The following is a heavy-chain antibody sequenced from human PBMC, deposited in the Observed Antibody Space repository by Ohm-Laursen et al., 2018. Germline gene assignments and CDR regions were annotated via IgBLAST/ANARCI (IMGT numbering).Heavy chain of an antibody. CDR1: GFTVSSNY. CDR3: ARSRGSYSHYYYGMGV. D-gene: IGHD1-26*01. Sequence: GSLRLSCAASGFTVSSNYMSWVRQAPGKGLEWVSVIYSGGSTYYADSVKGRFTISRDNSKDTLYLQMNSLRAEDTAVYYCARSRGSYSHYYYGMGVWGQGTTVTVSS. V-gene: IGHV3-66*01. CDR2: IYSGGST. J-gene: IGHJ6*02.